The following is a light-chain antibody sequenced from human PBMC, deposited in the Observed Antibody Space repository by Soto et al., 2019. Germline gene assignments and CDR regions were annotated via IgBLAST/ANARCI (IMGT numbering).Light chain of an antibody. CDR2: GAS. CDR3: QQYGGSPQT. CDR1: QSVSKY. V-gene: IGKV3-20*01. Sequence: EIVLTQSPGTLALSPGEGATLSCRASQSVSKYLACYQQKPGQAPRLLIYGASSRATGIPDSFSGSGSGTDFTLTISRLETEDFAVYYCQQYGGSPQTFGQGTKVEIK. J-gene: IGKJ1*01.